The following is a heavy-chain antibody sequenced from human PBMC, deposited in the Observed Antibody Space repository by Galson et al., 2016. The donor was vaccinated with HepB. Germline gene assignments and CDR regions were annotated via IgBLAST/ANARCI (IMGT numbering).Heavy chain of an antibody. CDR3: ARLLGAVGSMDF. CDR2: IEPGDSYP. J-gene: IGHJ6*02. V-gene: IGHV5-10-1*01. Sequence: QSGAEVKKPGESLRISCKGSGYRFTGYWITWVRQMPGKGLEWMGTIEPGDSYPYYSPSFEGHVTISADISINTAYLQWRSLKASDSGMYYCARLLGAVGSMDFWGQGTTVSVSS. CDR1: GYRFTGYW. D-gene: IGHD7-27*01.